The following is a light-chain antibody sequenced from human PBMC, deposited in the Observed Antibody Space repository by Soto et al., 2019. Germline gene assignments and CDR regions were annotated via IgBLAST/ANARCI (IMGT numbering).Light chain of an antibody. Sequence: LRQSPATLSLSKGERATLSCRASQSVSSYLAWYQQKPGQAPRLLIYDASNRATGIPARFSGSGSGTDFTLTISSLEPEDFAVYYCRQRSNWPPITFGQGTLL. CDR3: RQRSNWPPIT. CDR2: DAS. J-gene: IGKJ5*01. V-gene: IGKV3-11*01. CDR1: QSVSSY.